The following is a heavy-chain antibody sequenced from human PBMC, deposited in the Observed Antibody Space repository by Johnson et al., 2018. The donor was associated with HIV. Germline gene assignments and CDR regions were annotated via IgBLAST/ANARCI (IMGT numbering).Heavy chain of an antibody. V-gene: IGHV3-20*04. CDR2: INWNGGTT. CDR1: GFTFDDHG. CDR3: AKDRLVGATGDAFDI. Sequence: VQLVESGGGLVQPGGSLRLSCAASGFTFDDHGMSWVRQAPGKGLEWVSGINWNGGTTGYVDSVKGRFTISRDNAKNSLYLQMNSLRAEDTAVYYCAKDRLVGATGDAFDIWGQGTMVTVSS. J-gene: IGHJ3*02. D-gene: IGHD1-26*01.